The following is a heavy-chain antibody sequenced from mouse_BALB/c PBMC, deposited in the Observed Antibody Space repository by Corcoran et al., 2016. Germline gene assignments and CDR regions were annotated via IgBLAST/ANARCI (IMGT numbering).Heavy chain of an antibody. V-gene: IGHV1S136*01. CDR1: GYTFTRYV. Sequence: EVQLQQSGPELVKPGASVKMSCKASGYTFTRYVMHWVKQKPGQSLEWIGYINPYNDGTKYNEKFKGKATLTSDKSSSTAYMELSSLTSEDSTVYYCARLYPGIAMDYWGQGTSVTVSS. CDR2: INPYNDGT. CDR3: ARLYPGIAMDY. J-gene: IGHJ4*01.